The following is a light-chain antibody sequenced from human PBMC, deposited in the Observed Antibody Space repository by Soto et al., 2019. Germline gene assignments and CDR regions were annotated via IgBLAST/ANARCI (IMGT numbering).Light chain of an antibody. CDR1: SRAVGGYNY. CDR3: SSYTSTSSYV. CDR2: EVS. J-gene: IGLJ1*01. Sequence: QSALTQPASVSGSPGQSITTPCPGTSRAVGGYNYVSWYQQHPGKAPKVMIYEVSNRPSGVSNRFSGSKSGNTASLTISGLQAEDEADYYCSSYTSTSSYVFGTGTKVTVL. V-gene: IGLV2-14*01.